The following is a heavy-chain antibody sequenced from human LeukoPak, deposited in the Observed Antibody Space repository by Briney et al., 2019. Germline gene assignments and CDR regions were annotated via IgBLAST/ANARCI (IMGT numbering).Heavy chain of an antibody. D-gene: IGHD6-6*01. Sequence: SETLSLTCTVSGGSISSSSYYWGWIRQPPGKGLEWIGSIYYSGSTYYNPSLKSRVTISVDTSKNQFSLKLSSVTAADTAVYYCARDGRVGSSSSFDYYYYMDVWGKGTTVTVSS. CDR1: GGSISSSSYY. J-gene: IGHJ6*03. V-gene: IGHV4-39*07. CDR2: IYYSGST. CDR3: ARDGRVGSSSSFDYYYYMDV.